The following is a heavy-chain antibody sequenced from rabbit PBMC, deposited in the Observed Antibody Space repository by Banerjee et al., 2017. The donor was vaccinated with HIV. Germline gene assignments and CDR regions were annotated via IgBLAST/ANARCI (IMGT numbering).Heavy chain of an antibody. V-gene: IGHV1S45*01. J-gene: IGHJ4*01. CDR1: GLDFSNNYW. Sequence: QEQLVEYGGDLVQPEGSLTLTCKASGLDFSNNYWICWVRQAPGKGLEWIGCIDTGDGSTYYASWVNGRFSISKTSSTTVTLQMTSLTAADTATYFCARDFNLWGPGTLVTVS. CDR2: IDTGDGST. CDR3: ARDFNL.